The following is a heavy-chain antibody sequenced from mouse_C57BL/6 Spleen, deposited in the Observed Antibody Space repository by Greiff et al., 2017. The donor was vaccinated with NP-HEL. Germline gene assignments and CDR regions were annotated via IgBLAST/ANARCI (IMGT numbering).Heavy chain of an antibody. D-gene: IGHD2-9*01. CDR3: AREAYYGYDGEDYFDY. V-gene: IGHV2-2*01. Sequence: QVQLKESGPGLVQPSQSLSITCTVSGFSLTSYGVHWVRQSPGKGLEWLGVIWSGGSTDYNAAFISRLSISKDNSKSQVFFKMNSLQADDTAIHYCAREAYYGYDGEDYFDYWGQGTTLTVSS. CDR2: IWSGGST. CDR1: GFSLTSYG. J-gene: IGHJ2*01.